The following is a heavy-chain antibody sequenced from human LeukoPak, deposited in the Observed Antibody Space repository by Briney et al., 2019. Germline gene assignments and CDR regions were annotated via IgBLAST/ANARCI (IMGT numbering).Heavy chain of an antibody. D-gene: IGHD3-22*01. Sequence: SETLSLTCTVSGRSISSYYWSWVRQPPGKGLEWHGYVYYSGSTNYNPSLKSRVTISVDTSKNQFSLKLSSVTAADTAVYYCARDTTYYYDSSGYYYVGYFDYWGQGTLVTVSS. CDR3: ARDTTYYYDSSGYYYVGYFDY. CDR2: VYYSGST. J-gene: IGHJ4*02. CDR1: GRSISSYY. V-gene: IGHV4-59*01.